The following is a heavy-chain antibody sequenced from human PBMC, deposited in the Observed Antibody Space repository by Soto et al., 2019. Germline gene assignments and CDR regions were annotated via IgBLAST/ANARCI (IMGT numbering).Heavy chain of an antibody. CDR1: GYTFTSYA. Sequence: QVQLVQSGAEEKKPGASVKVSCKASGYTFTSYAMHWVRQAPGQRLEWMGWINAGNGNTKYSQKFQGRVTITRDTSASAAYMELSSLRSEDTAVYYCARGSGPMIEWHWGQGTLVTVSS. CDR2: INAGNGNT. CDR3: ARGSGPMIEWH. V-gene: IGHV1-3*05. J-gene: IGHJ4*02. D-gene: IGHD3-22*01.